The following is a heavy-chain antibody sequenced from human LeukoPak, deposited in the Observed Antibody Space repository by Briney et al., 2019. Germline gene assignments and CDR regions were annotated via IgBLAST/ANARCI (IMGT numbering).Heavy chain of an antibody. CDR2: ISWNSGSI. J-gene: IGHJ3*02. V-gene: IGHV3-9*01. D-gene: IGHD6-13*01. Sequence: GGSLRLSCAASGFTFDDYAMHWVRQAPGKGLEWVSGISWNSGSIGYADSVKGRFTISRDNSKNTLYLQMNSLRAEDTAVYYCGGRSSDSSSWSAFDIWGQGTMVTVSS. CDR1: GFTFDDYA. CDR3: GGRSSDSSSWSAFDI.